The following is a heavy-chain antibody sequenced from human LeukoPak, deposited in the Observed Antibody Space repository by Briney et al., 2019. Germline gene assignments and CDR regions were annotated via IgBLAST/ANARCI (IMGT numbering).Heavy chain of an antibody. CDR1: GFTFDDYG. CDR3: ARLGYCSSTSCYFYYYYYMDV. CDR2: INWNGGST. D-gene: IGHD2-2*01. J-gene: IGHJ6*03. V-gene: IGHV3-20*04. Sequence: GGSLRLSCAASGFTFDDYGMSWGRQAPGNGLEWVSGINWNGGSTGYADSVKGRFTISRDNAKNSLYLQMNSLRAEDTALYYCARLGYCSSTSCYFYYYYYMDVWGKGTTVTVSS.